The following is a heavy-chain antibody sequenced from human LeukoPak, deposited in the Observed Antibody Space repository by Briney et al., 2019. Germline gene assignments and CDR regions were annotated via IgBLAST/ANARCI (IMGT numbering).Heavy chain of an antibody. Sequence: SETLSLTCTVSGGSISSGSYYWSWIRQPAGKGLEWIGRIYTSGSTNYNPSLKSRVTISVDTSKNQFSLKLSSVTAVDTAVYYCARDQTYYYGSGSIWGQGTLVTVSS. CDR3: ARDQTYYYGSGSI. CDR2: IYTSGST. V-gene: IGHV4-61*02. J-gene: IGHJ4*02. D-gene: IGHD3-10*01. CDR1: GGSISSGSYY.